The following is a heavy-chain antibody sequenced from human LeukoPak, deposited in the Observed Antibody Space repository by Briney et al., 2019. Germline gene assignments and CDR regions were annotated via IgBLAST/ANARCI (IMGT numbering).Heavy chain of an antibody. CDR3: ARDRGGSYSAIDY. CDR2: ISSSSSTI. J-gene: IGHJ4*02. Sequence: PGGSLRLCFAASGFTFSSYSMNWGRQAPGKGLEWVSFISSSSSTIYYADSVKGRFTISRDNAKNSLYLQMNSLRAEDTAVYYCARDRGGSYSAIDYWGQGTLVTVSS. CDR1: GFTFSSYS. V-gene: IGHV3-48*04. D-gene: IGHD1-26*01.